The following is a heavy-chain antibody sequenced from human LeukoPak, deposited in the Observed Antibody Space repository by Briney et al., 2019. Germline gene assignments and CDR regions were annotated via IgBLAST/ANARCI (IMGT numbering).Heavy chain of an antibody. CDR3: ARFRVDTAMYFDY. J-gene: IGHJ4*02. V-gene: IGHV1-3*01. CDR2: INAGNGNT. CDR1: GYTFTSYA. D-gene: IGHD5-18*01. Sequence: ASVKVSCKASGYTFTSYAMHWVRQAPGQRLEWMGWINAGNGNTKCSQKFQGRVTITRDTSASTAYMELSSLRSEDTAVYYCARFRVDTAMYFDYWGQGTLVTVSS.